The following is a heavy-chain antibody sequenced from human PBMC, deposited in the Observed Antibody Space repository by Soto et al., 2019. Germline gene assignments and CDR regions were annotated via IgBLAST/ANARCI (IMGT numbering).Heavy chain of an antibody. CDR3: ARDTGFTMVRGVIITRGMDV. CDR1: GGTFSSYA. D-gene: IGHD3-10*01. J-gene: IGHJ6*02. CDR2: IIPIFGTA. Sequence: ASVKVSCKASGGTFSSYAISWVRQAPGQGLEWMGGIIPIFGTANYAQKFQGRVTITADESTSTAYMELSSLRSEDTAVYYCARDTGFTMVRGVIITRGMDVWGQGTTVTVSS. V-gene: IGHV1-69*13.